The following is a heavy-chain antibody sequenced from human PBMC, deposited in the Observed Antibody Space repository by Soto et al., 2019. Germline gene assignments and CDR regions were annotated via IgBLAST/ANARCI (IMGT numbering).Heavy chain of an antibody. D-gene: IGHD3-10*01. CDR2: ISAYNGNT. CDR1: GDTVASFG. V-gene: IGHV1-18*01. Sequence: GASVKVSCKASGDTVASFGFSWVRQAPGQGLEWLGWISAYNGNTHYAQKVRDRVTLTTDTSTNTAYMELRSLTSDDTAVYYCARDQESITDRILQYWGQGTRVTVSS. CDR3: ARDQESITDRILQY. J-gene: IGHJ4*02.